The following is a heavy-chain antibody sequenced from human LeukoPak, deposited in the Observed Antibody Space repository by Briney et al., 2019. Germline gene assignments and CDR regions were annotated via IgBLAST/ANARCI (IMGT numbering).Heavy chain of an antibody. CDR1: GYTFSSFS. D-gene: IGHD3-22*01. J-gene: IGHJ4*02. Sequence: PGGSLRLSCVASGYTFSSFSINWVRQAPGKGLEWVSSISVRSNYIYYADSVRGRFSISRDDARNSLYLQMDSLRGDDTAVYYCARLRRNSDSSGYYYYYDYWGQGTQVTVSS. CDR3: ARLRRNSDSSGYYYYYDY. V-gene: IGHV3-21*01. CDR2: ISVRSNYI.